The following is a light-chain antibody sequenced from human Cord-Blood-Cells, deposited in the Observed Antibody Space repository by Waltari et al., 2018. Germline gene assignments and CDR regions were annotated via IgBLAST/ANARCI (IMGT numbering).Light chain of an antibody. J-gene: IGLJ3*02. CDR1: SRDVGGYNS. V-gene: IGLV2-8*01. CDR2: EVS. Sequence: QSALTQPPSASGSPGQSVPIPCTGTSRDVGGYNSVPWYHQHPGKAPKLMIYEVSKRPSGVPDRFSGSKSGNTASLTVSGLQAEDEADYYCSSYAGSNNLVFGGGTKLTVL. CDR3: SSYAGSNNLV.